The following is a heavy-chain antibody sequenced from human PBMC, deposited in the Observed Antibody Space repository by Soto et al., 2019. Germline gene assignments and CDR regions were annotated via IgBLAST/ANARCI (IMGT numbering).Heavy chain of an antibody. CDR3: AREKSAKAAQVDY. D-gene: IGHD6-13*01. V-gene: IGHV4-30-4*01. Sequence: LSLTCTVSGGSISSGDYYWSWIRQPPGKGLEWIGYIYYSGSTYYNPSLKSRVTISVDTSKNQFSLKLSSVTAADTAVYYCAREKSAKAAQVDYWGQGTLVTVSS. J-gene: IGHJ4*02. CDR2: IYYSGST. CDR1: GGSISSGDYY.